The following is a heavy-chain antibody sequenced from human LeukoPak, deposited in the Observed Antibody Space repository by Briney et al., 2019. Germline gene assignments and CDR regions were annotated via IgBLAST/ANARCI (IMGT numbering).Heavy chain of an antibody. CDR3: ARQGFGPPDY. CDR2: IYYSGST. Sequence: SETLSLTCTVSGGSISSYYWSWIRQPPGKGLEWIGIIYYSGSTYYNASLKSRLTMSVDTSKTQFSLKLRSVTAADTAVYYCARQGFGPPDYWGQGTLVTVSS. D-gene: IGHD3-10*01. J-gene: IGHJ4*02. V-gene: IGHV4-59*04. CDR1: GGSISSYY.